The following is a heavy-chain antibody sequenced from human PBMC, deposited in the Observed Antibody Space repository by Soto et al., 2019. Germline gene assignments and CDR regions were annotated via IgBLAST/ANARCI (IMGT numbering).Heavy chain of an antibody. CDR1: GYTLTELS. J-gene: IGHJ6*02. Sequence: QVQLVQSGAEVKKPGASVKVCCKVSGYTLTELSMHWVRQAPGKGLEWMGGFDPEDGETIYAQKFQGRVTMTEDTSTDTAYMELSSLRSEDTAVYYCATGRYCSSTSCYTRGYGMDVWGQGTTVTVSS. D-gene: IGHD2-2*02. CDR3: ATGRYCSSTSCYTRGYGMDV. CDR2: FDPEDGET. V-gene: IGHV1-24*01.